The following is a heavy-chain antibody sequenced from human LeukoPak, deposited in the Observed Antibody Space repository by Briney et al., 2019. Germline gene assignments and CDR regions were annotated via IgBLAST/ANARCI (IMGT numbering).Heavy chain of an antibody. CDR3: ARGRGSSSGWFDP. Sequence: ASVKVSCKASGYTFTGYYMHWVRQAPGQGLEWMGWINPNSGGTNYAQKFQGRVTMTRDTSISTAYMELSRLRSDDTAVYYCARGRGSSSGWFDPWGQGTLVTVSS. D-gene: IGHD6-6*01. V-gene: IGHV1-2*02. J-gene: IGHJ5*02. CDR2: INPNSGGT. CDR1: GYTFTGYY.